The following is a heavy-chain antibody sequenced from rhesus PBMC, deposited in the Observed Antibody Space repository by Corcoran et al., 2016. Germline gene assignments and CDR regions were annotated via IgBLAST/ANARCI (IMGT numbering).Heavy chain of an antibody. V-gene: IGHV4-106*01. Sequence: QLQLQESGPGLVKPSETLSLTCAVSGGSISSNYWSWIRQPPGKGLEWIGYIYGSGGGTNYNPSLKNRVTISIDTSKNQFSLKLSSVTAADTAVYYCARSYWGDYFDYWGQGVLVTVSS. D-gene: IGHD3-34*01. CDR3: ARSYWGDYFDY. CDR2: IYGSGGGT. J-gene: IGHJ4*01. CDR1: GGSISSNY.